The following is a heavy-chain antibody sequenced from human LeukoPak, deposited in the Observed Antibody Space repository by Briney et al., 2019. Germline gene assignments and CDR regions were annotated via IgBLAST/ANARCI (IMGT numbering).Heavy chain of an antibody. CDR1: GYSFTTYW. D-gene: IGHD2-2*01. CDR3: ARRKGCSSTSCPPDY. V-gene: IGHV5-51*01. J-gene: IGHJ4*02. Sequence: GQSLKISCRGSGYSFTTYWIGGVRQMPGKGLEWMGIIYPGDSDTRYSPSFQGQVTMSADKSINTAYLQWSSLKASDTAMYYCARRKGCSSTSCPPDYWGQGTLVTVSS. CDR2: IYPGDSDT.